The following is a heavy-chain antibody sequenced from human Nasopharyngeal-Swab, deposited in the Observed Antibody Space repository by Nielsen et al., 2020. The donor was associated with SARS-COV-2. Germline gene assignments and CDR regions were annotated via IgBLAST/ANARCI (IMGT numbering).Heavy chain of an antibody. V-gene: IGHV3-48*02. J-gene: IGHJ4*02. CDR2: ISGSSSTS. CDR1: GITISSNG. CDR3: ARDVGIVGATLDN. Sequence: GESLKISCAASGITISSNGMNWVRQAPGKGLEWVAYISGSSSTSYYADSVKGRFTISRDNPKNSLYLQMNSLRDEDTAVYYCARDVGIVGATLDNWGRGTLVTVSS. D-gene: IGHD1-26*01.